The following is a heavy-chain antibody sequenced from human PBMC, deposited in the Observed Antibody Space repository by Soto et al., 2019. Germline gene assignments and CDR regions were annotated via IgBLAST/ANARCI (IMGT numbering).Heavy chain of an antibody. J-gene: IGHJ4*01. CDR2: IVVGDDYT. V-gene: IGHV1-58*01. CDR1: GFTLGSFA. Sequence: SVKVSCKASGFTLGSFAVQWVRQARGQRLERLGWIVVGDDYTKYAQNFQERVTITRDKSTNTAYMELSSLRSEDTAVYYCAAGYYFDYSGQGALVTVSS. CDR3: AAGYYFDY.